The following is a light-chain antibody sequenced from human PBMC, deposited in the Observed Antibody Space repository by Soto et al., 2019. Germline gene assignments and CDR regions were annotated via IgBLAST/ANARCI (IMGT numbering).Light chain of an antibody. V-gene: IGKV3-20*01. Sequence: EIVLTQSPGTLSLSPGERATLSCRASQSVSSAYLAWYQHKPGQPPTLLIYAASSRVTGIPDRFSGSGSGTDFTLTIRRLEPEDFAVYYCQQYCSSSTLTFGQATKVEL. CDR3: QQYCSSSTLT. J-gene: IGKJ1*01. CDR1: QSVSSAY. CDR2: AAS.